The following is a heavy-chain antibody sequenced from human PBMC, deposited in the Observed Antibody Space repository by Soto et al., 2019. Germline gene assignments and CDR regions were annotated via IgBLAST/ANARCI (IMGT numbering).Heavy chain of an antibody. J-gene: IGHJ5*02. CDR2: ISYDGSNK. D-gene: IGHD2-2*01. CDR1: GFTFSSYG. V-gene: IGHV3-30*18. CDR3: AKGDCISTSCYPFDP. Sequence: QVQLVESGGGVVQPGRSLRLSCAASGFTFSSYGMHWVRQAPGKGLEWVAVISYDGSNKYYADSVKGRFTISRDNSKNPLYRQMNSLRAADTAVYYCAKGDCISTSCYPFDPWGQGTLVTVSS.